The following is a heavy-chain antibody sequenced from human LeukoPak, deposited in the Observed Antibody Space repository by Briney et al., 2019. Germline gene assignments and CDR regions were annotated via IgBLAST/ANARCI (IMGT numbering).Heavy chain of an antibody. CDR1: GFTISSDA. Sequence: PGGSLRLSCAASGFTISSDAMTWVRQAPGKGLEWVSAISGSNTFYADSVKGRFTISRDDSKKTLYLQMNSLRAEDTAVYYCAKRRSENSGPFDYWGQGTLVTVSP. CDR3: AKRRSENSGPFDY. V-gene: IGHV3-23*01. J-gene: IGHJ4*02. CDR2: ISGSNT. D-gene: IGHD6-19*01.